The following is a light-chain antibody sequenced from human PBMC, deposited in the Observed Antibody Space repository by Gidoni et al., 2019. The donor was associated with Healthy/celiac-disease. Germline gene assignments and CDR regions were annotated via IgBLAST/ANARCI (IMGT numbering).Light chain of an antibody. CDR1: QSVSSY. V-gene: IGKV3-11*01. Sequence: IVLPPSPSTLSLSPGEIATLSCRASQSVSSYLAWYQQKPGQAPRLLIYDASNSATGIPARFSGSGYGTDLNLTISSLEPEDLAVYYCQQSRNWPRDTFGGXTKVEIK. CDR3: QQSRNWPRDT. J-gene: IGKJ4*01. CDR2: DAS.